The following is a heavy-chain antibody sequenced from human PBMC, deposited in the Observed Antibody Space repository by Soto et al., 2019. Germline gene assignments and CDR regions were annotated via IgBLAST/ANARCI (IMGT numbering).Heavy chain of an antibody. CDR2: ISWDGGST. Sequence: GSLRLSCAASGFTFDDYTMHWVRQAPGKGLEWVSLISWDGGSTYYADSVKGRFTISRDNSKNSLYLQMNSLRTEDTALYYCAKAAAAGYYYYGMDVWGQGTTVTVSS. CDR3: AKAAAAGYYYYGMDV. J-gene: IGHJ6*02. CDR1: GFTFDDYT. V-gene: IGHV3-43*01. D-gene: IGHD6-13*01.